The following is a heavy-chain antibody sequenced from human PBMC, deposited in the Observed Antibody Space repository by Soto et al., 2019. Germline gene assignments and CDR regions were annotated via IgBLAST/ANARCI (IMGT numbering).Heavy chain of an antibody. CDR1: GFTFSSYA. CDR2: ISGSGGST. D-gene: IGHD6-6*01. J-gene: IGHJ6*02. Sequence: GGSLRLSCAASGFTFSSYAMSWVRQAPGKGLEWVSAISGSGGSTYHADSVKGRFTISRDNSKNTLYLQMNSLRAEDTAVYYCAKSMSIAARPGYYYYGMDVWGQGTTVTVSS. V-gene: IGHV3-23*01. CDR3: AKSMSIAARPGYYYYGMDV.